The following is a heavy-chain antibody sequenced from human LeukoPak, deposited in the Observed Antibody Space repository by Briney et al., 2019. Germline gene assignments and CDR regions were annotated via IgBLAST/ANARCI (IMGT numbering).Heavy chain of an antibody. CDR3: AREGQRYSGYDRGFDY. Sequence: SVKVSCRASGGTFSSYAISWVRQAPGQGLEWMGGIIPIFGTANYAQKFQGRVTITADESTSTAYMELSSLRSEDTAVYYCAREGQRYSGYDRGFDYWGQGTLVTVSS. V-gene: IGHV1-69*13. CDR1: GGTFSSYA. CDR2: IIPIFGTA. D-gene: IGHD5-12*01. J-gene: IGHJ4*02.